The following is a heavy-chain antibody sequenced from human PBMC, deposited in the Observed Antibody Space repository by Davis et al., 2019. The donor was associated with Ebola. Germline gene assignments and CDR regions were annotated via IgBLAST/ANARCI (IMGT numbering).Heavy chain of an antibody. CDR1: GYSFSDYY. V-gene: IGHV1-2*02. CDR2: INPDSGAT. D-gene: IGHD2-2*01. J-gene: IGHJ4*02. Sequence: ASVKVSCKASGYSFSDYYVHWLRQAPGKGLEWMGWINPDSGATNFARNFTGRVTITRDPSISAVYMELSRLKSDDTALYYCAGGQGRYSSSFADFWGQGTLVTVSS. CDR3: AGGQGRYSSSFADF.